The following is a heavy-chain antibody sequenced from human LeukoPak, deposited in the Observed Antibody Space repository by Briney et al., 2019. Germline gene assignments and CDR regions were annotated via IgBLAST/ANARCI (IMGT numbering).Heavy chain of an antibody. J-gene: IGHJ4*02. V-gene: IGHV4-39*07. CDR3: ARALTTVTQYYFDY. D-gene: IGHD4-17*01. CDR1: GGSISSSSYY. CDR2: IYHSGST. Sequence: PSETLSLTCTVSGGSISSSSYYWGWIRQPPGKGLEWIGEIYHSGSTNYNPSLKSRVNISVDKSKNQFSLKLSSVTAADTAVYYCARALTTVTQYYFDYWGQGTLVTVSS.